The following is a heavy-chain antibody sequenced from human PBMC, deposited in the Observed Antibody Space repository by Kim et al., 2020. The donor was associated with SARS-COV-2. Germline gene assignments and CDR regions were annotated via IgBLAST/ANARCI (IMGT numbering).Heavy chain of an antibody. CDR3: AKGGGSGSYAEAYNWFDP. CDR1: GFTFSSYG. CDR2: ISYDGSNK. D-gene: IGHD3-10*01. V-gene: IGHV3-30*18. J-gene: IGHJ5*02. Sequence: GGSLRLSCAASGFTFSSYGMHWVRQAPGKGLEWVAVISYDGSNKYYADSVKGRFTISRDNSKNTLYLQMNSLRAEDTAVYYCAKGGGSGSYAEAYNWFDPWGQGTLVTVSS.